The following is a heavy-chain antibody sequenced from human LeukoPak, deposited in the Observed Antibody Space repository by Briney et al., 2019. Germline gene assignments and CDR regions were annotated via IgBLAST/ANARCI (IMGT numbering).Heavy chain of an antibody. CDR1: GFTFNSYV. J-gene: IGHJ3*02. CDR3: ARGSLDAYDI. CDR2: ISSGGRSI. V-gene: IGHV3-48*03. Sequence: GGSLRLSCAVSGFTFNSYVMNWVRQAPGKGLEWVAYISSGGRSIYYADSVKGRFTFSRDNAKNSVSLQTNSLRAEDTAVYYCARGSLDAYDIWGQGTMVTVSS. D-gene: IGHD2-15*01.